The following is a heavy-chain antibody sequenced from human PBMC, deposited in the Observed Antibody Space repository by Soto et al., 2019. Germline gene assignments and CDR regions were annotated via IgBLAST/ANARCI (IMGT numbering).Heavy chain of an antibody. Sequence: EVQLLEPGGGLVQPGGSLRLSCAASGFTFSSYAMSWVRQAPGKGLEWVSAITGSGDSTYYADSVKGRFTVSRDNSKNTLYLQMNSLRAEDTAVYYCAKVFVFTIREGFDYWGLGTLVTVSS. CDR2: ITGSGDST. D-gene: IGHD3-3*01. CDR1: GFTFSSYA. J-gene: IGHJ4*02. CDR3: AKVFVFTIREGFDY. V-gene: IGHV3-23*01.